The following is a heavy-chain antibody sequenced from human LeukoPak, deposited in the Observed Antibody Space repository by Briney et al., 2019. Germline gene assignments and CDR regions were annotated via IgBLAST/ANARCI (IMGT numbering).Heavy chain of an antibody. J-gene: IGHJ4*02. V-gene: IGHV1-69*05. CDR1: GGTFSNYA. CDR3: ASGGEANYYDTSGYYLYYY. Sequence: SVKVSCKASGGTFSNYAISWVRQAPGQGLEWMGRIIPIFGPTNYAQKFQGRVTNTTDESTSTAYMELSSLRSEDTAVYYCASGGEANYYDTSGYYLYYYWGQGTLVTVSS. CDR2: IIPIFGPT. D-gene: IGHD3-22*01.